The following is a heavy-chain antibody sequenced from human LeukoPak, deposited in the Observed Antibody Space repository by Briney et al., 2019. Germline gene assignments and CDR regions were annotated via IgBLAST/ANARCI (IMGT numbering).Heavy chain of an antibody. J-gene: IGHJ3*02. CDR3: AKTYYYDSSGHDAFDI. D-gene: IGHD3-22*01. Sequence: GGSLRLSCVASGFTFSSYAMSWVRQAPGKGLEWVSAISGSGGSTYYADSVKGRFTISRDNSKNTLYLQMNSLRAEDTAVYYCAKTYYYDSSGHDAFDIWGQGTMVTVSS. CDR2: ISGSGGST. V-gene: IGHV3-23*01. CDR1: GFTFSSYA.